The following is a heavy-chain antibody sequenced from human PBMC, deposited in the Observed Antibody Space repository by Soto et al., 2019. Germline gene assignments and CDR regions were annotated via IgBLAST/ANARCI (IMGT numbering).Heavy chain of an antibody. V-gene: IGHV4-59*01. CDR1: GGSITNYY. D-gene: IGHD5-18*01. Sequence: ASQTLSLTRSVAGGSITNYYWSHIRQPPGRGLEWIGHIFYSGSTNYNPALKSRVTISVDTSKSQFSLKLSSVTAADTAVYYCAKDSGYNYGYFRWFDPWGQGTLVTDSA. CDR2: IFYSGST. CDR3: AKDSGYNYGYFRWFDP. J-gene: IGHJ5*02.